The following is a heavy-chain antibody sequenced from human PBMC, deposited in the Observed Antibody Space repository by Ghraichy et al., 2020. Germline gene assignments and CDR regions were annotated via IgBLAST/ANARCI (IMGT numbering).Heavy chain of an antibody. CDR3: AKEFNYDSSGYYYPFDY. V-gene: IGHV3-23*01. Sequence: GGSLRLSCAASGFTFSSYAMSWVRQAPGKGLEWVSAISGSGGSTYSADSVKGRFTISRDNSKNTLYLQMNSLRAEGTAVYYCAKEFNYDSSGYYYPFDYWGQGPLATVSS. CDR2: ISGSGGST. D-gene: IGHD3-22*01. CDR1: GFTFSSYA. J-gene: IGHJ4*02.